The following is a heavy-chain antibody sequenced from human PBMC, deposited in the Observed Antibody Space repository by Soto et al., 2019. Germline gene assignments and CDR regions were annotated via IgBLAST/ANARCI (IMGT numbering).Heavy chain of an antibody. V-gene: IGHV4-31*03. Sequence: QVQLQESGPGLVKPSQTLSLTCTVSGGSVSSNIYYWTWIRQHPGKGPEWIGHIYYSGSTYYNPSLKSRVTISRDTAKNQFYLKLTSVTAADTAVYYCARGYDYDSGGYFFDYWGQGTLVTVYS. D-gene: IGHD3-22*01. CDR2: IYYSGST. J-gene: IGHJ4*02. CDR3: ARGYDYDSGGYFFDY. CDR1: GGSVSSNIYY.